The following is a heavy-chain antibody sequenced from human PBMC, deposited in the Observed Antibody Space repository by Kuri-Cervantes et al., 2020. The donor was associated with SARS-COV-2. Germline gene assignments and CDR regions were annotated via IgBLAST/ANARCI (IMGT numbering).Heavy chain of an antibody. V-gene: IGHV3-7*05. CDR2: IKQDGSEK. CDR1: GFTFSSYR. CDR3: ARDGSDGYYGSHGMDV. J-gene: IGHJ6*02. Sequence: GESLKISCAASGFTFSSYRMSWVRQAPGKGLEWVANIKQDGSEKYYVDSVKGRFTISRDNSKNTLYLQMNSLRADDTAVYYCARDGSDGYYGSHGMDVWGQGTTVTVSS. D-gene: IGHD3-10*01.